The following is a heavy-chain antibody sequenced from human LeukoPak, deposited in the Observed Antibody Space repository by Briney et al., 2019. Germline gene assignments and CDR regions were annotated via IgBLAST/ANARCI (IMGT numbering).Heavy chain of an antibody. CDR3: ARSGFGSGISFDL. CDR1: GGTFSSYA. V-gene: IGHV1-69*06. Sequence: SVKVSCKASGGTFSSYAISWVRQAPGQGLEWMGGIIPIFGTANYAQKFQGRVTITADKSTSTAYMELSSLRSEDTAVYYCARSGFGSGISFDLWGQGTLVTVSS. D-gene: IGHD3-10*01. CDR2: IIPIFGTA. J-gene: IGHJ5*02.